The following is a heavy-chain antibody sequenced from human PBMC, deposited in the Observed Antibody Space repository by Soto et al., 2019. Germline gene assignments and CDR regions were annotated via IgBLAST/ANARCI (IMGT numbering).Heavy chain of an antibody. CDR2: IYNGGTT. CDR1: GISVLGFY. J-gene: IGHJ4*02. Sequence: SATLSLTCTFPGISVLGFYYSCVRQSPGKGLEWIGNIYNGGTTNYNPSLKSRVAIFVDTSKNQLSVNLTSMTAADTAIYYCVQTTGWPGFDFWGQG. D-gene: IGHD6-19*01. CDR3: VQTTGWPGFDF. V-gene: IGHV4-59*02.